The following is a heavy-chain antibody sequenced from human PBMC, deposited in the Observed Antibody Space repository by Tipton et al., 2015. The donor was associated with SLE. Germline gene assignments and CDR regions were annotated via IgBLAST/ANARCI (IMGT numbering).Heavy chain of an antibody. D-gene: IGHD4-11*01. J-gene: IGHJ6*03. Sequence: TLSLTCFVSGGSIGSRPYYWSWIRQPPGKGLEWIGHISYSGSTHYNSSLKSRVTMSLDASKNQFSLTVSSVTAADTAVYHCARETPVTTRVVYYYYMDVWGKGTTVTIPS. CDR2: ISYSGST. CDR3: ARETPVTTRVVYYYYMDV. V-gene: IGHV4-61*01. CDR1: GGSIGSRPYY.